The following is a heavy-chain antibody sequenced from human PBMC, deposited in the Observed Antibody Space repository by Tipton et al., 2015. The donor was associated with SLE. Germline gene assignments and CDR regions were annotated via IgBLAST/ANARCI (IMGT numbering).Heavy chain of an antibody. V-gene: IGHV1-2*06. CDR3: VREWNRALRDVFGI. Sequence: QSGAEVKKPGASVKVSCKASGYIFSDFYIHWVRQAPGQGLEWMGRLNVNSGATGYAQKFQGRVTMTRDTSINTAYKEVSRLTSDDTAVYYCVREWNRALRDVFGIWGQGTTVTVSS. CDR1: GYIFSDFY. D-gene: IGHD1-1*01. J-gene: IGHJ3*02. CDR2: LNVNSGAT.